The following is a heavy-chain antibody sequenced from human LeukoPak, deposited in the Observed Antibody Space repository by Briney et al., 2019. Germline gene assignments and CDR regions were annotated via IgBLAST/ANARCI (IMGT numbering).Heavy chain of an antibody. CDR1: GGTFSSYA. J-gene: IGHJ3*02. V-gene: IGHV1-18*01. CDR3: ARDSGDIVVVPAVGDAFDI. CDR2: ISAYNGNT. Sequence: GASVKVSCKASGGTFSSYAISWVRQAPGQGLEWMGWISAYNGNTNYAQKLQGRVTMTTDTSTSTAYMELRSLRSDDTAVYYCARDSGDIVVVPAVGDAFDIWGQGTMVTVSS. D-gene: IGHD2-2*01.